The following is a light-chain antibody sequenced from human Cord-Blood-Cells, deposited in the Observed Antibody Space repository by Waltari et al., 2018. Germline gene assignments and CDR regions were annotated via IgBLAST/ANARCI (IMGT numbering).Light chain of an antibody. CDR1: SGSIASNY. CDR3: QSYDSSNLV. Sequence: NFMLPQPHSVSESPGKTVTISCTHSSGSIASNYVDWYQQLPGSSPTTVIYEYNQRPSGVPDRFSGSIDSSSNSASLTISGLKTEDEADYYCQSYDSSNLVFGGGTKLTVL. CDR2: EYN. V-gene: IGLV6-57*01. J-gene: IGLJ2*01.